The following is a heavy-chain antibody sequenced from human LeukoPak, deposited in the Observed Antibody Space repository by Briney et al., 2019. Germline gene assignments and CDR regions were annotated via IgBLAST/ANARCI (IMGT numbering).Heavy chain of an antibody. D-gene: IGHD6-13*01. Sequence: PSETLSLTCTVSGGSISSGGYYSSWIRQHPGKGLEWIGYIYYSGSTYYNPSLKSRVTISVDTSKNQFSLKLSSVTAADTAVYYCARGGSSWYGSPYFDYWGQGTLVTVSS. V-gene: IGHV4-31*03. J-gene: IGHJ4*02. CDR2: IYYSGST. CDR3: ARGGSSWYGSPYFDY. CDR1: GGSISSGGYY.